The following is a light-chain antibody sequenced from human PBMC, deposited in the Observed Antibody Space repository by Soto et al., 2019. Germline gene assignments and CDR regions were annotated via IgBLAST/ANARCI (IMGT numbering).Light chain of an antibody. J-gene: IGKJ3*01. CDR3: QQPGT. V-gene: IGKV1-33*01. CDR2: DAS. Sequence: DIQMTQSPSSLSASVGDRVTITCQASQDISNYLNWYQQKPGKAPKLLIYDASNLETGVPSRCSGSGSGTDFTFTISSLQPEDIATYYCQQPGTFGPGTKVDIK. CDR1: QDISNY.